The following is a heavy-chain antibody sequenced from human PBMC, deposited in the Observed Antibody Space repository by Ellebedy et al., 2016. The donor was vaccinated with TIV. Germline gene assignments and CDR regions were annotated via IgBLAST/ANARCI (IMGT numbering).Heavy chain of an antibody. CDR1: GFSFRSYW. V-gene: IGHV3-7*01. D-gene: IGHD4-17*01. CDR2: IYHGGSQQ. CDR3: ARRGSYGDYAVQINNWFDP. J-gene: IGHJ5*02. Sequence: GESLKISCAASGFSFRSYWMSWVRQAPGKGLEWVANIYHGGSQQYCVDSVKGRFTISRDNAKNLLYLQMDSLRAEDTAVYYCARRGSYGDYAVQINNWFDPWGRGTLVTVSS.